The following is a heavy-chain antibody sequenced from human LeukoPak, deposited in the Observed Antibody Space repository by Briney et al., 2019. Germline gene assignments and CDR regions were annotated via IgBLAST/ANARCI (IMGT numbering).Heavy chain of an antibody. Sequence: SETLSLTCAVYGGSFSGYYWSWIRQPPGKGLEWIGEINHSGSTNYNPSLKSRVTISVDTSKNQFSLKLSSVTAADTAVYYYARGMYHDAFDIWGQGTMVTVSS. J-gene: IGHJ3*02. CDR1: GGSFSGYY. V-gene: IGHV4-34*01. CDR2: INHSGST. D-gene: IGHD2-2*01. CDR3: ARGMYHDAFDI.